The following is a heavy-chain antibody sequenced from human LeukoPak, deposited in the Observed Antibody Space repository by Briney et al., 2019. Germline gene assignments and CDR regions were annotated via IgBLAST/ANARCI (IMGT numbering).Heavy chain of an antibody. J-gene: IGHJ4*02. Sequence: GGSLRLSCAASGLTFSSYSMNWVRQAPGKGLEWVSSISSSSSYIYYADSVKGRFTISRDNAKNSLYLQMNSLRAEDTAVYYCARARLFGRDRWLQSGGVGYWGQGTLVTVSS. CDR2: ISSSSSYI. V-gene: IGHV3-21*01. CDR1: GLTFSSYS. D-gene: IGHD5-24*01. CDR3: ARARLFGRDRWLQSGGVGY.